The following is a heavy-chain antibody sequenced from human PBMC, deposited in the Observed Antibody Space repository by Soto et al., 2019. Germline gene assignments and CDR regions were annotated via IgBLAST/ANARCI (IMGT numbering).Heavy chain of an antibody. CDR3: ARGPAAIRDYYGMDV. CDR2: ISYAGSNT. CDR1: GFTFTSYA. J-gene: IGHJ6*02. D-gene: IGHD2-2*02. V-gene: IGHV3-30-3*01. Sequence: PGGSLRLSCAASGFTFTSYAMHWVRQAPGKGLEWVAFISYAGSNTYYADSVKGRFTISRDNSRNTLYLQMNSLRAEDTAVYYCARGPAAIRDYYGMDVWGQGTTVTVSS.